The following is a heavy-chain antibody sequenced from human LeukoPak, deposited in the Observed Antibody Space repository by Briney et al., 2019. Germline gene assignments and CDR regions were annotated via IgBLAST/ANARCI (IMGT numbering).Heavy chain of an antibody. J-gene: IGHJ4*02. V-gene: IGHV3-33*01. Sequence: GGSLRLSCTASGFTFSSYGMHWVRQAPGKGLEWVAVIWYDGSNKYYADSVKGRFTISRDNSKNTLYLQMNSLRAEDTAAYYCARDPLTTVTVGYFDYWGQGTLVTVSS. D-gene: IGHD4-17*01. CDR1: GFTFSSYG. CDR3: ARDPLTTVTVGYFDY. CDR2: IWYDGSNK.